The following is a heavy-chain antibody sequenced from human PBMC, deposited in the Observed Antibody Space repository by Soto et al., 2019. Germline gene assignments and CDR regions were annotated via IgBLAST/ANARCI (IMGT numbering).Heavy chain of an antibody. CDR1: GFTFSKYA. D-gene: IGHD6-13*01. CDR3: AKDQGIAAAGPSSKGWFDP. J-gene: IGHJ5*02. CDR2: IFHDGSNT. Sequence: GGSLRLSCAASGFTFSKYAMHWVRQAPGKGLKWVAVIFHDGSNTYYADSVKGRFTVSRDNSRNTLYLQMNSLRAEDTAIYYCAKDQGIAAAGPSSKGWFDPWGQGTLVTVSS. V-gene: IGHV3-33*06.